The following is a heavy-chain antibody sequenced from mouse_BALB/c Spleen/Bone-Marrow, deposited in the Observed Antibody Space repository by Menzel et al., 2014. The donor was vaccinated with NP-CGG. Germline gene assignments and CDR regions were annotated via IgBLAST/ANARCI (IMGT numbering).Heavy chain of an antibody. CDR3: ARERDGYFRDAMDY. D-gene: IGHD2-3*01. V-gene: IGHV5-6-3*01. J-gene: IGHJ4*01. CDR2: INSNGGST. CDR1: GFTFSSYG. Sequence: EVQLVESGGGLVQPGGSLKLSCAASGFTFSSYGMSWVRQTPDKRLELVATINSNGGSTYYPVSVKGRFTISRDNAKNTLYLQMSSLKSEDTAMYYCARERDGYFRDAMDYWGQGTSVTVSS.